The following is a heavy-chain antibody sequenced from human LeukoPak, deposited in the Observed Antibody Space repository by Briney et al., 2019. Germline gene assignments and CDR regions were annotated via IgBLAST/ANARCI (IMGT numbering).Heavy chain of an antibody. CDR3: ARGSSSSWEAEYFQH. V-gene: IGHV1-18*01. CDR2: ISAYNGNT. D-gene: IGHD6-13*01. CDR1: GYTFTSYG. J-gene: IGHJ1*01. Sequence: ASVKVSCKASGYTFTSYGISWVRQAPGQGLEWMGWISAYNGNTNYAQKLQGRVTMTTDTSTSTAYMELRSLRSDDTAVYYCARGSSSSWEAEYFQHWGQGTLVTVSS.